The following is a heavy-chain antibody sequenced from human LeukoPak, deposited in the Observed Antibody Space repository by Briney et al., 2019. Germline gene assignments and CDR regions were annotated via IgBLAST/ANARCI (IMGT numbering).Heavy chain of an antibody. CDR3: ARESGGDYYIDH. CDR1: GFTFSGYA. J-gene: IGHJ4*02. V-gene: IGHV3-23*01. CDR2: IIGSGDTT. D-gene: IGHD2-21*02. Sequence: PGGSLRLSCAASGFTFSGYAMSWVRQAPGKGLEWVSAIIGSGDTTYYAASVKGRLTISRDNSKNTLYLQMNSVRPEDTAFYYCARESGGDYYIDHWGQGTLVTVSS.